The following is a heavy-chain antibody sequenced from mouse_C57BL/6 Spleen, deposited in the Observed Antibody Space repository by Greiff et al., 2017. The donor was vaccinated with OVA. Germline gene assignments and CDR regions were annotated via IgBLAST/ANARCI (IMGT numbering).Heavy chain of an antibody. Sequence: EVQGVESGGGLVQPKGSLKLSCAASGFSFNTYAMNWVRQAPGKGLEWVARIRSKSNNYATYYADSVKDRFTISRDDSESMLYLQMNNLKTEDTAMYYCVTGASYYYAMDYWGQGTSVTVSS. J-gene: IGHJ4*01. D-gene: IGHD4-1*01. CDR2: IRSKSNNYAT. CDR3: VTGASYYYAMDY. V-gene: IGHV10-1*01. CDR1: GFSFNTYA.